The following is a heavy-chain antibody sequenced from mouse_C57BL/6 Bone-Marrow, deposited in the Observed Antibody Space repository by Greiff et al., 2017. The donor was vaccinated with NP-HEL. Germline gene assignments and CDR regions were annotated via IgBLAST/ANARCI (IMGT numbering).Heavy chain of an antibody. CDR1: GYTFTEYT. V-gene: IGHV1-62-2*01. CDR3: ARHEEGYYYGSSYENYFDY. Sequence: VQLQESGAELVKPGASVKLSCKASGYTFTEYTIHWVKQRSGQGLEWIGWFYPGSGSIKYNEKFKDKATLTADKSSSTVYMELSRLTSEDSAVYFCARHEEGYYYGSSYENYFDYWGQGTTLTVSS. D-gene: IGHD1-1*01. J-gene: IGHJ2*01. CDR2: FYPGSGSI.